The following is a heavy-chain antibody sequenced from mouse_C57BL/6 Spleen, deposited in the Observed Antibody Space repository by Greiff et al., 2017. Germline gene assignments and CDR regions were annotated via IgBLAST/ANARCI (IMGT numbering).Heavy chain of an antibody. J-gene: IGHJ1*03. D-gene: IGHD1-1*01. V-gene: IGHV1-64*01. CDR1: GYTFTSYW. CDR3: ARGGDYGSSYRYFDV. Sequence: QVQLQQPGAELVKPGASVKLSCKASGYTFTSYWMHWVKQRPGQGLEWIGMIHPNSGSTNYNEKFKSKATLTVDKSSSTAYMQLSSLTSEDSAVYYGARGGDYGSSYRYFDVWGTGTTVTVSS. CDR2: IHPNSGST.